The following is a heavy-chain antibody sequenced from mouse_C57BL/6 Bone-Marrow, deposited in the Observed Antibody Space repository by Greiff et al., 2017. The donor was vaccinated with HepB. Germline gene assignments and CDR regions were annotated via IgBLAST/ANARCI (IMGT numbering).Heavy chain of an antibody. CDR3: ARHERDDYGFAY. V-gene: IGHV5-15*01. CDR2: ISNLAYSI. CDR1: GFTFSDYG. D-gene: IGHD2-4*01. Sequence: EVQLVESGGGLVQPGGSLKLSCAASGFTFSDYGMAWVRQAPRKGPEWVAFISNLAYSIYYADTVTGRFTISRENAKNTLYLEMSSLRSEDTAMYYCARHERDDYGFAYWGQGTLVTVSA. J-gene: IGHJ3*01.